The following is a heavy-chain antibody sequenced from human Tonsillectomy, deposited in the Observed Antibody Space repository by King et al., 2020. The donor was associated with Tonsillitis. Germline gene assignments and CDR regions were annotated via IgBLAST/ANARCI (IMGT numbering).Heavy chain of an antibody. Sequence: VQLVESGGGLVRPGGSLRLSCAASGFTFSNAWMTWVRQAPGKGLEWVGRIKSKTDGGTTDYAAPVKGRFTISREDSKTTLFMRMNSLKTEDTAVYYCTTPITISGMRFDPWGQGTLVTVSS. CDR2: IKSKTDGGTT. D-gene: IGHD3-3*01. CDR3: TTPITISGMRFDP. CDR1: GFTFSNAW. J-gene: IGHJ5*02. V-gene: IGHV3-15*01.